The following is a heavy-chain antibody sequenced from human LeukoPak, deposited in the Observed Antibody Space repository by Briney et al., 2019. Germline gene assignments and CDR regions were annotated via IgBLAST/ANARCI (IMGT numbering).Heavy chain of an antibody. J-gene: IGHJ4*02. CDR2: NNPNSGGT. CDR1: GYTFTGYY. D-gene: IGHD6-13*01. Sequence: ASVKVSCKASGYTFTGYYMHWVRQAPGQGLEWMGWNNPNSGGTNYAQKFQGRVTMTRDTSISTAYMELRSLRSDDTAVYYCARDLPYSSSWESIDYWGQGTLVTVSS. V-gene: IGHV1-2*02. CDR3: ARDLPYSSSWESIDY.